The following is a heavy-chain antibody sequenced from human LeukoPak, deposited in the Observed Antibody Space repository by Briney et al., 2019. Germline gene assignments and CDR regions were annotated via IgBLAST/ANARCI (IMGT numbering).Heavy chain of an antibody. CDR3: AREGMGGRRRWFDP. D-gene: IGHD1-14*01. J-gene: IGHJ5*02. CDR2: IYYSGST. V-gene: IGHV4-39*07. Sequence: PSETLSLTCTVSGGSISSSSYYWGWIRQPPGKGLEWIGSIYYSGSTNYNPSLKSRVTISVDTSKNQFSLKLSSVTAADTAVYYCAREGMGGRRRWFDPWGQGTLVTVSS. CDR1: GGSISSSSYY.